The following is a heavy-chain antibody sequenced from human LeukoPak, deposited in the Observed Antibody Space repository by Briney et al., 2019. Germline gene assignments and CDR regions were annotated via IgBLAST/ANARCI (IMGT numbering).Heavy chain of an antibody. Sequence: GGSLRLSCAASGFTFSSYSMNWVRQAPGKGLEWVSSISSSSYIYYADSVKGRLTISRDNAKNSLYLQMNSLRAEDTAVYYCAREFQAPYYFDYWGQGTLVTVSS. J-gene: IGHJ4*02. CDR3: AREFQAPYYFDY. V-gene: IGHV3-21*01. CDR2: ISSSSYI. CDR1: GFTFSSYS.